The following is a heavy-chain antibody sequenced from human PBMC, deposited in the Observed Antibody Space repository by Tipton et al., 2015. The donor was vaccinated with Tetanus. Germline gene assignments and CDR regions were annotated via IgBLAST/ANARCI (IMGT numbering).Heavy chain of an antibody. D-gene: IGHD3-10*01. V-gene: IGHV4-59*01. Sequence: TLSLTCTVSGGSMSTYYWSWIRQPPGKGLEWIGYVYYTGSTDYNPSLKSRVTISVDTSKSQFSLRLTSVTAADTAVYYCARSKLLWFGESLLGFDSWGQGTLVTVSA. CDR3: ARSKLLWFGESLLGFDS. J-gene: IGHJ4*02. CDR1: GGSMSTYY. CDR2: VYYTGST.